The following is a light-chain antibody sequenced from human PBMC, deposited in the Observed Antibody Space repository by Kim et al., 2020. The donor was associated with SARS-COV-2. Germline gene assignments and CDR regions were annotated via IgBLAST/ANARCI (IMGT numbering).Light chain of an antibody. CDR1: QSISSSY. V-gene: IGKV3-20*01. Sequence: EIVLTQSPGTLSLSPGERATLSCRASQSISSSYLTWYQQKPGQAPRLLIYSASARATGIPDRFSGSGSGTDFTLTISRLEPEDFAVYYCQKYVTTPWTFGQGTKVDIK. J-gene: IGKJ1*01. CDR3: QKYVTTPWT. CDR2: SAS.